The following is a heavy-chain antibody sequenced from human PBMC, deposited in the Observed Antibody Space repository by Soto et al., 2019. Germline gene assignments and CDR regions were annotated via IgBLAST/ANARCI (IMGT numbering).Heavy chain of an antibody. CDR3: ARALSGDANFDY. CDR1: GGTFSSYA. Sequence: GASVKVSCKASGGTFSSYAISWVRQAPGQGLEWMGGIIPIFGTANYAQKFQGRVTITADESTSTAYMELSSLRSEDTAVYYCARALSGDANFDYWGQGTLVTVSS. V-gene: IGHV1-69*13. J-gene: IGHJ4*02. D-gene: IGHD4-17*01. CDR2: IIPIFGTA.